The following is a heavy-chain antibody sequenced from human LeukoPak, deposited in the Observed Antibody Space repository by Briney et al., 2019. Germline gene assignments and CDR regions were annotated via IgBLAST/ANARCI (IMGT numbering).Heavy chain of an antibody. CDR3: ARGPNSNWSGLDF. CDR2: ISPTGSTT. D-gene: IGHD6-6*01. CDR1: GFSFSGHW. J-gene: IGHJ4*02. Sequence: GGSLRLSCIASGFSFSGHWMHWARQLPGKGLVRVSRISPTGSTTSYADSVKGRFTVSRDNAKNTLYLQVNNLRAEDTAVYYCARGPNSNWSGLDFWGQGTLLTVSS. V-gene: IGHV3-74*01.